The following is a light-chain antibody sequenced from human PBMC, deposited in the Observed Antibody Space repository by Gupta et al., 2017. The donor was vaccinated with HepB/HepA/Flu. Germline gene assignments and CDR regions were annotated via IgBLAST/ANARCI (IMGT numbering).Light chain of an antibody. J-gene: IGLJ1*01. Sequence: QSALTQPASVSGSPGQSITISCTGTSSDVGNYNFVSCYQQYPDKAPKLVIYDVSSRPSGVPDRFSGSKSGNTASLTISGLQAEDEAEYYCSSYTSTTSQVFGTGTKVTVL. CDR1: SSDVGNYNF. CDR2: DVS. V-gene: IGLV2-14*03. CDR3: SSYTSTTSQV.